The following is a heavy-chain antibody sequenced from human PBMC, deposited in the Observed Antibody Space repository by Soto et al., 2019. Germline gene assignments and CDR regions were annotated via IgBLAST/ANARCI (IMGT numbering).Heavy chain of an antibody. V-gene: IGHV1-18*01. J-gene: IGHJ4*02. D-gene: IGHD3-3*01. CDR3: ARGELSYYDFWSGYRGDFDY. CDR1: GYTFTSYG. Sequence: ASVKVSCKASGYTFTSYGISWVRQAPGQGLEWMGWISAYNGNTNYAQKLQGRVTMTTDTSTSTAYMELRSLISDDTAVYYCARGELSYYDFWSGYRGDFDYWGQGTLVTVSS. CDR2: ISAYNGNT.